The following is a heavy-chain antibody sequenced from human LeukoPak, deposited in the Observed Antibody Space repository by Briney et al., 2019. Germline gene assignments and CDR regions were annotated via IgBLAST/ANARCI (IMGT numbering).Heavy chain of an antibody. J-gene: IGHJ4*02. D-gene: IGHD1-26*01. CDR3: ARGPQNSGSYYAYFDY. CDR2: IYTSGST. CDR1: GGSISSYY. V-gene: IGHV4-4*07. Sequence: SETLSLTCTVSGGSISSYYWSWIRQPADKRLECIGRIYTSGSTNYNPSLKSRVTMSVDTSKNQFSLKLSSVTAADTAVYYCARGPQNSGSYYAYFDYWGQGTLATVSS.